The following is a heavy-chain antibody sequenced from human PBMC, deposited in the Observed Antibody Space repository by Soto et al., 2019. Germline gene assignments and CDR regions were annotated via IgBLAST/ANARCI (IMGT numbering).Heavy chain of an antibody. CDR2: VIPIRGVT. CDR1: GGTFGSYT. J-gene: IGHJ3*01. V-gene: IGHV1-69*02. D-gene: IGHD2-8*01. Sequence: QVQLVQSGAEVKKPGSSVKVSCKASGGTFGSYTINWVRQAPGQGLEWMGRVIPIRGVTNYQQKFQDRVTMTADKSTSTAFMELGSLTSEGTAMYLCARGTLRYCTYNTCPGGGFDVWGQGTRVTVSS. CDR3: ARGTLRYCTYNTCPGGGFDV.